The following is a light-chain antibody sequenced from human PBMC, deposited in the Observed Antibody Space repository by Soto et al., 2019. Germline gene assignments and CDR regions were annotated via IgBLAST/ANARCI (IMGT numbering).Light chain of an antibody. CDR2: AAS. V-gene: IGKV1-12*01. CDR3: QQANSFPLT. J-gene: IGKJ4*02. CDR1: QSVGTW. Sequence: DIQMTQSPSTLAPYAVDRVTVTYRAIQSVGTWLAWYQQKPGKDAKLLIYAASSLQSGVPSRFSGSGSGKDFTLTISSLPPEDFATYYCQQANSFPLTFGGGTKVDIK.